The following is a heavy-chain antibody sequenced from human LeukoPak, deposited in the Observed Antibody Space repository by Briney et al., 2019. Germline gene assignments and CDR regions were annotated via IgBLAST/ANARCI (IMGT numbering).Heavy chain of an antibody. V-gene: IGHV4-39*01. Sequence: SETLSLTCTVSGGSISSSSYYWGWIRQPPGKGLEWIGSIYYSGSTYYNPSLKSRVTISVDTSRNQFSLKLSSVTAADTAVYYCARRRYSSSSGLNYYYYMDVWGKGTTVTVSS. D-gene: IGHD6-6*01. CDR3: ARRRYSSSSGLNYYYYMDV. CDR2: IYYSGST. J-gene: IGHJ6*03. CDR1: GGSISSSSYY.